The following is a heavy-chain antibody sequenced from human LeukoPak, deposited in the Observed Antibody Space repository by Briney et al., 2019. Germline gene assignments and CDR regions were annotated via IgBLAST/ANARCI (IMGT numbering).Heavy chain of an antibody. Sequence: ASVKVSCKASGYTFTSYGISWVRQAPGQGLEWMGWISAYNGNTNYAQKLQGRVTMTTDTSTSTAYMELRSLRSDDTAVYYCARDRPSGVVVPAAKSVPFAPGGQEPLFPVSS. CDR1: GYTFTSYG. CDR3: ARDRPSGVVVPAAKSVPFAP. CDR2: ISAYNGNT. J-gene: IGHJ5*02. V-gene: IGHV1-18*01. D-gene: IGHD2-2*01.